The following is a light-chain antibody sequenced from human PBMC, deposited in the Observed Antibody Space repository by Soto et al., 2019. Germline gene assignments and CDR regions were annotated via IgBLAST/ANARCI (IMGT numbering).Light chain of an antibody. J-gene: IGKJ4*01. CDR2: DAA. Sequence: DIQMTQSPSTLSASVADRVTIACRASQAISGYLAWYQRKPGKAPKLLIYDAANLQTGVSSRFSGSGSGTEFTLTINSLQPDDFANYYCQQYSSYPLTFGGGTKVEIK. CDR1: QAISGY. V-gene: IGKV1-5*01. CDR3: QQYSSYPLT.